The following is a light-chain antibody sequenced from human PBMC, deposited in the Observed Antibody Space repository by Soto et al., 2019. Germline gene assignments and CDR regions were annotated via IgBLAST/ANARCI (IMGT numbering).Light chain of an antibody. CDR1: QSVSSSY. CDR2: GAS. CDR3: QQYNNWPQT. V-gene: IGKV3-20*01. Sequence: EIVLPQSPGTLSLSPGERATLSCRASQSVSSSYLAWYQQKPGQAPRLLIYGASSRATGIPDRFSGSGSGTEFTLSISSLQSEDFAEYHCQQYNNWPQTFGQGTKVDIK. J-gene: IGKJ1*01.